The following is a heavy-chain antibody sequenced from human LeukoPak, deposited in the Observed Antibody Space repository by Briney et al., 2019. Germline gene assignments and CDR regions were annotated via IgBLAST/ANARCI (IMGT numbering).Heavy chain of an antibody. CDR3: ARQRGYCSGGGCYSGAFDI. D-gene: IGHD2-15*01. J-gene: IGHJ3*02. Sequence: SETLSLTCTVSGGSISSSSYYWGWIRQPPGKGLEWIGSIYYSGSTYYNPSLKSRVTISVDTSKNQFSLKLTSVTAADTALYYCARQRGYCSGGGCYSGAFDIWGQGTMVTVSS. V-gene: IGHV4-39*01. CDR2: IYYSGST. CDR1: GGSISSSSYY.